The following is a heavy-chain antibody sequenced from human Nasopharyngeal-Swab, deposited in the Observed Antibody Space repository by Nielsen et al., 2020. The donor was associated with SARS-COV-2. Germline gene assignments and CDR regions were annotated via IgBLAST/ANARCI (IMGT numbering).Heavy chain of an antibody. D-gene: IGHD6-13*01. CDR3: AKDQAAAGTDYFDY. CDR2: ISSSSSYI. V-gene: IGHV3-21*01. J-gene: IGHJ4*02. Sequence: GESLKISCAVSGFTFSHYAMSWVRQAPGKGLEWVSSISSSSSYIYYADSVKGRFTISRDNAKNSLYLQMNSLRAEDTAVYYCAKDQAAAGTDYFDYWGQGTLVTVSS. CDR1: GFTFSHYA.